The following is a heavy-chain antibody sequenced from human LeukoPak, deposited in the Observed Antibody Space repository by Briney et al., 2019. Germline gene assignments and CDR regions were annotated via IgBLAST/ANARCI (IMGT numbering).Heavy chain of an antibody. J-gene: IGHJ3*02. Sequence: GGSLRLSCAASGFTFSSYWMSWVRQAPGKGLEWLSYISSSSSTIYYADSVRGRFTISRDNAKNSLYLQMNSLRAEDTAVYYCARGVTGHAFDIWGQGTMVTVSS. CDR1: GFTFSSYW. CDR2: ISSSSSTI. V-gene: IGHV3-48*04. D-gene: IGHD2-21*02. CDR3: ARGVTGHAFDI.